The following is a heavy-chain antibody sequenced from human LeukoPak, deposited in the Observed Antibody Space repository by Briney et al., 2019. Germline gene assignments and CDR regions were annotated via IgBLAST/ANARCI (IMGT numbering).Heavy chain of an antibody. CDR3: TTTVVTPGDY. J-gene: IGHJ4*02. D-gene: IGHD4-23*01. CDR1: GFTFSSYA. Sequence: GGSLRLSCAASGFTFSSYAMSWVRQAPGKGLEWVSVISGSGGGTYYADSVKGRFTIYRDNSKNTLYLQMNSLGAEDTAVYYCTTTVVTPGDYWGQGTLVTVSS. CDR2: ISGSGGGT. V-gene: IGHV3-23*01.